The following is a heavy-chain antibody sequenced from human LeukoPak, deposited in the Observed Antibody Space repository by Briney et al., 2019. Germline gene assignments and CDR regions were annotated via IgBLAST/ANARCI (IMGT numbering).Heavy chain of an antibody. V-gene: IGHV4-61*01. CDR2: IYYSGST. CDR3: ARGDDYVWGSYRYAFDI. Sequence: SETLSLTCTVSGGSVSSGSHYWSWIRQPPGKGLEWIGYIYYSGSTNYNPSLKSRVTISVDTSKNQFSLELSSVTAADTAVYYCARGDDYVWGSYRYAFDIWGQGTMVTVSS. D-gene: IGHD3-16*02. J-gene: IGHJ3*02. CDR1: GGSVSSGSHY.